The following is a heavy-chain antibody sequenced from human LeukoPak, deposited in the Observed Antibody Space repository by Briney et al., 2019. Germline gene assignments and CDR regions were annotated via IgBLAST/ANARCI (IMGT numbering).Heavy chain of an antibody. CDR3: SRSLDY. J-gene: IGHJ4*02. V-gene: IGHV3-9*01. D-gene: IGHD5-24*01. CDR2: ISWNSGSI. CDR1: GFTFDDYA. Sequence: GRSLRLSCAASGFTFDDYAMHWVRQAPGKGLEWVSGISWNSGSIGYADSVKGRFTISRDNAKNSLYLQMDSLRADDTAVYYCSRSLDYWGQGALVTVSS.